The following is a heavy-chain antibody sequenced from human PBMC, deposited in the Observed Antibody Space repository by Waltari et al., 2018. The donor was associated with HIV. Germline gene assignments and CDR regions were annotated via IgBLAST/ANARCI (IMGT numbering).Heavy chain of an antibody. J-gene: IGHJ6*02. CDR2: ILNDGPNK. CDR1: GFVSTNFV. CDR3: AKDNGFGTYYYYHGMDV. V-gene: IGHV3-30*02. Sequence: QVQLVESEVCVVKPGGSLRLSSAASGFVSTNFVIYWVRQAPGKDLEWVAYILNDGPNKNYGDSVKGRSTIARDNSKNTVQLEMKSLRVEDTAVYYCAKDNGFGTYYYYHGMDVWGQGTAVTVSS. D-gene: IGHD1-1*01.